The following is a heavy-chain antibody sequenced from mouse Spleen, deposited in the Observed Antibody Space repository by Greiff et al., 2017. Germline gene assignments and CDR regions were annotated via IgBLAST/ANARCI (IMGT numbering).Heavy chain of an antibody. V-gene: IGHV1-69*01. J-gene: IGHJ2*01. CDR1: GYTFTSYW. CDR3: ARRGNYGPDY. Sequence: QVQLQQPGAELVMPGASVKLSCKASGYTFTSYWMHWVKQSPGQGLEWIGEIDPSDSYTNYNQKFKGKATLTVDKSSSTAYMQLSSLTSEDSAVYYCARRGNYGPDYWGQGTTLTVSS. CDR2: IDPSDSYT. D-gene: IGHD1-1*02.